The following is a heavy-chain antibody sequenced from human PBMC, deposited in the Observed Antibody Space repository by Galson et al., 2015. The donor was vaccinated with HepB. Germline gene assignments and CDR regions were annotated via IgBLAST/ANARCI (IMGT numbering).Heavy chain of an antibody. Sequence: ETLSLTCTVSGGSISSYYWSWIRQPPGKGLEWIGCIYYSGSTNYNPSLKSRVTISVDTSKNQFSLKLSSVTAADTAVYYCARGLLGCSGGSCYHMDVWGQGTTVTVSS. CDR1: GGSISSYY. V-gene: IGHV4-59*01. J-gene: IGHJ6*02. D-gene: IGHD2-15*01. CDR3: ARGLLGCSGGSCYHMDV. CDR2: IYYSGST.